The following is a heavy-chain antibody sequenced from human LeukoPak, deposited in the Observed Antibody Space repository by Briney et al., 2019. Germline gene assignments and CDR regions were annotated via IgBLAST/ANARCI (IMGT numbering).Heavy chain of an antibody. J-gene: IGHJ4*01. Sequence: SETLSLTCTVSGDSIRSYYWNWIRRPPGKGLEWIGYIYYTGSTSYNPSLKSRVTISLDTSKSQFSLRLTSVTAADTAVYFCASHGSSGHDPLTWGQGTLVTVSS. CDR1: GDSIRSYY. D-gene: IGHD5-12*01. V-gene: IGHV4-59*08. CDR3: ASHGSSGHDPLT. CDR2: IYYTGST.